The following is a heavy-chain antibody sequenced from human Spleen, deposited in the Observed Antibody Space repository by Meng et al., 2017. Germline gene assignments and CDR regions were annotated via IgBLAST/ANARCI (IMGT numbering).Heavy chain of an antibody. V-gene: IGHV4-4*02. D-gene: IGHD4-17*01. Sequence: QVQLQESGPGLVKPSGTLSLTCAVPGGSISSSNWWSWVRQHPGKGLEWIGYIYHTGSTYYNPSLKSRLYMSVDTSKNQFTLTLSSLTVADTAVYYCARTLRDYGKLDYWGQGTLVTVSS. CDR3: ARTLRDYGKLDY. J-gene: IGHJ4*02. CDR2: IYHTGST. CDR1: GGSISSSNW.